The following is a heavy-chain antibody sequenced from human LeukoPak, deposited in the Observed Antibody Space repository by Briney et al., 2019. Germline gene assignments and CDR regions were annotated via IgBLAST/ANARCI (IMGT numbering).Heavy chain of an antibody. J-gene: IGHJ4*02. CDR1: GFTFSSYW. Sequence: GGSLRLSCAASGFTFSSYWMYWVRQAPGNGLVWVSRINSDGSGTSYADSVKGRFTISRDNAKNTMYLQMNSLRAEDTAVYYCARGYYGSGSPYWGQGTLVTVSS. D-gene: IGHD3-10*01. CDR3: ARGYYGSGSPY. V-gene: IGHV3-74*01. CDR2: INSDGSGT.